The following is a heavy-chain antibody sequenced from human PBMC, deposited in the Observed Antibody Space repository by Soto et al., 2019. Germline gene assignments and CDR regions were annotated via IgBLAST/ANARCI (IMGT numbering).Heavy chain of an antibody. D-gene: IGHD3-9*01. J-gene: IGHJ4*02. V-gene: IGHV1-18*04. CDR1: GYTFTSYG. CDR3: ARAPFHYYDILTGYYFDY. Sequence: ASVKVSCKASGYTFTSYGISWVRQAPGQGLEWMGWISAYNGNTNYAQKLQGRVTMTTDTSTSTAYMELRSLRSDDTAVYYCARAPFHYYDILTGYYFDYWRQGTLVTVSS. CDR2: ISAYNGNT.